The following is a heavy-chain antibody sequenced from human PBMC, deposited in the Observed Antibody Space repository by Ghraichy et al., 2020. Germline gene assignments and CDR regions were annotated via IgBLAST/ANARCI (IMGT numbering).Heavy chain of an antibody. V-gene: IGHV4-39*01. J-gene: IGHJ5*02. CDR1: GGSISSSSYY. Sequence: SETLSLTCTVSGGSISSSSYYWGWIRQPPGKGLEWIGSIYYSGSTYYNPSLKSRVTISVDTSKNQFSLKLSSVTAADTAVYYCARQRGLLRFLEWYPNWFDPWGQGTLVTVSS. CDR3: ARQRGLLRFLEWYPNWFDP. CDR2: IYYSGST. D-gene: IGHD3-3*01.